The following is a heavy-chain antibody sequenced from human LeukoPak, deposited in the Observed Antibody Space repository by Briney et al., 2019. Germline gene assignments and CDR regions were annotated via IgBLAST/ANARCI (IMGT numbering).Heavy chain of an antibody. Sequence: SETLSLTCTVSGGSISGSHYYWGWIRQPPGKGLEWIGSIYYSGSTYYNPSLKSRVSISVDTSKGQFSLKLSSLTAADTAVYYCAILPASDTFYYDTSGYYRPGVHWGQGTLVTVSS. D-gene: IGHD3-22*01. CDR3: AILPASDTFYYDTSGYYRPGVH. CDR1: GGSISGSHYY. CDR2: IYYSGST. J-gene: IGHJ4*02. V-gene: IGHV4-39*07.